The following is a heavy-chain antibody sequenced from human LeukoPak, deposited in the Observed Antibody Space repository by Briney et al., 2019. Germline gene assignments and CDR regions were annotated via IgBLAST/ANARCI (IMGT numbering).Heavy chain of an antibody. D-gene: IGHD3-10*01. CDR1: GGTFSSYA. CDR3: ARDDVLLWFGEFRASY. J-gene: IGHJ4*02. V-gene: IGHV1-69*13. CDR2: IIPIFGTA. Sequence: SVKVSCKASGGTFSSYAISWVRQAPGQGLEWMGGIIPIFGTANYAQKFQGRVTITADESTSTAYMELSSLRSDDTAVYYCARDDVLLWFGEFRASYWGQGTLVTVSS.